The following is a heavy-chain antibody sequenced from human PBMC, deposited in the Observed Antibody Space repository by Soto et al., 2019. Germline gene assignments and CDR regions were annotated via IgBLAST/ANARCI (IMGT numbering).Heavy chain of an antibody. Sequence: GGSLRLPCAASGFTFSSYGMSWVRQAPGKGLEWVSAISGSGGSTYYADSVKGRFTISRDNSKNTLYLQMNSLSAEDTAVYYCAKLSSSWYLIAYYFDYWGQGTLVTVSS. V-gene: IGHV3-23*01. J-gene: IGHJ4*02. CDR3: AKLSSSWYLIAYYFDY. CDR1: GFTFSSYG. CDR2: ISGSGGST. D-gene: IGHD6-13*01.